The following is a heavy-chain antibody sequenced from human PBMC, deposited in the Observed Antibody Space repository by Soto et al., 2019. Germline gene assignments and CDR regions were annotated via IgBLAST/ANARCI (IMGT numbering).Heavy chain of an antibody. CDR2: IIPIFGTA. D-gene: IGHD6-13*01. Sequence: QVQLVQSGAEVKKPGSSVKVSCKASGGTFSSYAIIWVRQAPGQGLEWMGGIIPIFGTANYAQKFQGRVTITAAEATSTAYMELSSLRTEDTAEYYCARRGYSSSWYYLDYWGQGPLVTVSS. J-gene: IGHJ4*02. CDR1: GGTFSSYA. V-gene: IGHV1-69*01. CDR3: ARRGYSSSWYYLDY.